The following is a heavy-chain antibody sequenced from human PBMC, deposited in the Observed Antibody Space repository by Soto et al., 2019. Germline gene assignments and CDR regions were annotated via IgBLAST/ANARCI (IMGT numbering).Heavy chain of an antibody. Sequence: GGSLRLSCAASGFPFSIHWMHWVRQTPGKGPVWVSRINDDGSSTKYADSVKGRFNIARDNAKNTVFLQMSSLRAEDTAVYYCAREVIAATGKIRWFDPWGQGTMVTV. CDR3: AREVIAATGKIRWFDP. CDR2: INDDGSST. CDR1: GFPFSIHW. D-gene: IGHD6-25*01. J-gene: IGHJ5*02. V-gene: IGHV3-74*03.